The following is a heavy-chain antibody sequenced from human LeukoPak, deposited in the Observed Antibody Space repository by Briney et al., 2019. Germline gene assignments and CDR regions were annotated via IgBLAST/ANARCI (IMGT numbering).Heavy chain of an antibody. J-gene: IGHJ6*02. CDR2: ICYGETT. V-gene: IGHV4-39*01. Sequence: SETLSLTCIVSGGSISSSSYCWGWIRQPPGKGLEWIGNICYGETTYYNPSLKSRVTISVDTSKNQFSLKLSSVTAADTAVYYCARLFTIFGVLYPPAVWGQGTTVIVSS. CDR3: ARLFTIFGVLYPPAV. D-gene: IGHD3-3*01. CDR1: GGSISSSSYC.